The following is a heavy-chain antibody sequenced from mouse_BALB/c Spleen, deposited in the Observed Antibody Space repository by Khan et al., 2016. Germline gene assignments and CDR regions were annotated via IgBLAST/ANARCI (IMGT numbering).Heavy chain of an antibody. V-gene: IGHV4-1*02. CDR3: ARAGYYGYLAY. CDR1: GFAFSRYW. CDR2: INPDSSTI. Sequence: EVKLLESGGGLVQPGGSLKLSCAASGFAFSRYWMSWVRQAPGKGLEWIGEINPDSSTIYYTPSLKDKLIISRDNAKNTLYLQMSKVRSEDTALYYCARAGYYGYLAYLDQGTLVTVSA. D-gene: IGHD1-1*01. J-gene: IGHJ3*01.